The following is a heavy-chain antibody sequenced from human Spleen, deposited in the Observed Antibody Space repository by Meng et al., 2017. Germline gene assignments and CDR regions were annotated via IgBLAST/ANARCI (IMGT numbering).Heavy chain of an antibody. CDR2: ISGSGVST. D-gene: IGHD3-22*01. J-gene: IGHJ4*02. CDR1: GFTFSTSA. CDR3: AKDIHYDSSVGYFDY. V-gene: IGHV3-23*01. Sequence: GESLKISCAVSGFTFSTSAMSWVRQAPGKGLEWVSSISGSGVSTYYADSVKGRFTISRDHSKSTLYLHVNSLRAEDTAIYYCAKDIHYDSSVGYFDYWGQGTLVTVSS.